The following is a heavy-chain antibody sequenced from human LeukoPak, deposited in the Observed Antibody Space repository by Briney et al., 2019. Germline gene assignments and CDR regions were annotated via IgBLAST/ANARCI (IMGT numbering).Heavy chain of an antibody. V-gene: IGHV3-7*04. CDR1: GFTFSSYW. CDR3: ATDDLKNRGYYNIED. D-gene: IGHD3-22*01. CDR2: IKQDGSEK. J-gene: IGHJ4*02. Sequence: GGSLSLSCAASGFTFSSYWMSWVRQAPGKGLDWVANIKQDGSEKYYVDSVKGRFTISRDNAKNSLYLQMNSLRAEDTAVYFCATDDLKNRGYYNIEDWGQGTLVTVSS.